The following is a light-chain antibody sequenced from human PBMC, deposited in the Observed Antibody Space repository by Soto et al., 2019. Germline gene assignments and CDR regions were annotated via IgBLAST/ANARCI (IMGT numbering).Light chain of an antibody. CDR3: QHYDNVPTFT. J-gene: IGKJ3*01. CDR1: QDISDY. CDR2: DAS. V-gene: IGKV1-33*01. Sequence: IQMTQSPSSLSASVGDRVTITCQASQDISDYLNWYQQRPGKAPKLLIYDASNLEAGVPSRFTGSGFGTHFTLSISSLQPEDFATYFCQHYDNVPTFTFGPGTKVDSK.